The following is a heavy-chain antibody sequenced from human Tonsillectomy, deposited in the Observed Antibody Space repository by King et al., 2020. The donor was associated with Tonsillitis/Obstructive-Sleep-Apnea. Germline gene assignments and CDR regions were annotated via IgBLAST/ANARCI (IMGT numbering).Heavy chain of an antibody. CDR3: ASRQENLSDAFNI. J-gene: IGHJ3*02. CDR1: GFTFSSYA. V-gene: IGHV3-64*01. CDR2: ISSNGGST. D-gene: IGHD1-14*01. Sequence: VQLVESGGGLVQPGGSLRLSCAASGFTFSSYAMHWVRQAPGKGLEYVSAISSNGGSTYYANSVKGRFTISRDNSKNTLYLQMGSLRAEDMAVYYCASRQENLSDAFNIWGEGTMVTGSS.